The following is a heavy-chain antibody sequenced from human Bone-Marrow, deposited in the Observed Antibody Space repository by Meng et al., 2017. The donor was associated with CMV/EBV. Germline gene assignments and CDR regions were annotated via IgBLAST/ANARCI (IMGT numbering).Heavy chain of an antibody. D-gene: IGHD5-24*01. CDR3: ARERWGVGNWFDP. V-gene: IGHV3-30*04. Sequence: GGSLRLSCAASGFSFNNYAIHWVRQAPGTGLEWVAVISYDETSQYYSDSVKGRFTISRDNAKNSLYLQMNSLRAEDTAVYYCARERWGVGNWFDPWGQRTLVTVSS. J-gene: IGHJ5*02. CDR1: GFSFNNYA. CDR2: ISYDETSQ.